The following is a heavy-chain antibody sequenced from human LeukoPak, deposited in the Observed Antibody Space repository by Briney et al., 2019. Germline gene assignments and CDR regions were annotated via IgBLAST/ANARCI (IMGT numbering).Heavy chain of an antibody. CDR2: ISTSGGST. Sequence: GGSLRLSCAASGFIFSNYAMSLVRQAPGRGLEWVSAISTSGGSTYYADSVKGRFPISRDNSNNTLHLQMNSLRAEDTAVYHSARQLGYCSDGNCYFDSWGQGTLVTVSS. D-gene: IGHD2-15*01. V-gene: IGHV3-23*01. CDR1: GFIFSNYA. CDR3: ARQLGYCSDGNCYFDS. J-gene: IGHJ4*02.